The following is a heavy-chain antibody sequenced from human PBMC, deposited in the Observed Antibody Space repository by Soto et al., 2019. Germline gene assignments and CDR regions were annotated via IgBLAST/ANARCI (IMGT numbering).Heavy chain of an antibody. V-gene: IGHV4-30-2*01. Sequence: SETLSLTCAVSGGSISSGGYSWSCIRQPPGKGLEWIGYIYHSGSTNYNPSLKSRVTISVDTSKKQFSLKLSSVTAADTAVYYCARGGWKLFDYWGQGTLVTVSS. CDR3: ARGGWKLFDY. D-gene: IGHD6-19*01. CDR1: GGSISSGGYS. J-gene: IGHJ4*02. CDR2: IYHSGST.